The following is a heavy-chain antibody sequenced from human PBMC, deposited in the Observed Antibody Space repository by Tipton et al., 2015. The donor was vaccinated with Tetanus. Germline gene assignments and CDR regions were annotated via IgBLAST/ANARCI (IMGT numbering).Heavy chain of an antibody. CDR2: ILPIFGTT. CDR3: ARDYDGSEPYDY. CDR1: GGGFSRFA. D-gene: IGHD3-10*01. V-gene: IGHV1-69*06. J-gene: IGHJ4*01. Sequence: QVQLVQSGAEVKKPGSSVKVSCKASGGGFSRFAISWLRQAPGQGLEWMGTILPIFGTTNYAQKFQGRVTITADKSTRTFYMERSSLRSGDTAIYYCARDYDGSEPYDYWGQGPLVTVSS.